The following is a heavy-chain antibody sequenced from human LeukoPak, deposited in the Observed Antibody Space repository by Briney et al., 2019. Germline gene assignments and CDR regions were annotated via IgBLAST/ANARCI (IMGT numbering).Heavy chain of an antibody. V-gene: IGHV1-18*04. D-gene: IGHD4-17*01. Sequence: ASVKVSCKASGYTFTDDYVHWVRQAPGQGLEWMGWISTYNGDTNYAQKVQGRVTMTTDTSTSTAYMELRSLRSYDTAVYYCASGYLGRAGTTDRLDYWGQGTLVTVSS. CDR1: GYTFTDDY. J-gene: IGHJ4*02. CDR2: ISTYNGDT. CDR3: ASGYLGRAGTTDRLDY.